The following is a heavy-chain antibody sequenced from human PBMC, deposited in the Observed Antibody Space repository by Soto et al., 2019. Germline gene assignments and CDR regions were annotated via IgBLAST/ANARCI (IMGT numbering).Heavy chain of an antibody. J-gene: IGHJ3*02. V-gene: IGHV6-1*01. CDR1: GDSVSSNSVA. Sequence: SQTLSLTCAISGDSVSSNSVAWNWIRQSPSRGLEWLGRTYYRSKWYNDYAVSVKGRITINPDTSKNQFSLQLNSVTPEDTAVYYCARGRVNAFDIWGQGTMVTVSS. D-gene: IGHD3-22*01. CDR3: ARGRVNAFDI. CDR2: TYYRSKWYN.